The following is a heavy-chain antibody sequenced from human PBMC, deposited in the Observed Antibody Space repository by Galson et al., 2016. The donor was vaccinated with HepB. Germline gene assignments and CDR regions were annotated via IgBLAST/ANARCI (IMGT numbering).Heavy chain of an antibody. V-gene: IGHV5-51*01. CDR3: ARGGSYPQSYFYFDL. Sequence: SGAEVKKPGESLRISCKGSGYRFSDYWIGWMRQLPGKGLEWMGIVHPGGSDTRYSPSFQGQVIISADKSTDIAYMEWRSLKASDSGTYFCARGGSYPQSYFYFDLWGRGTLVS. CDR1: GYRFSDYW. J-gene: IGHJ2*01. D-gene: IGHD3-16*02. CDR2: VHPGGSDT.